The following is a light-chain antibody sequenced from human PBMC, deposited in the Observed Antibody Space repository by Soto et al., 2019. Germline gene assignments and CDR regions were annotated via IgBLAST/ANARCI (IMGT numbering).Light chain of an antibody. J-gene: IGKJ4*01. Sequence: EIVLTQSPATLSLSPGETATLSCRASQSVSSSLDWYQQKPGQTPRLLIYDASNRATGIPARFSGGGSGTDFTLIFSSLEPEDFAVYYCQQRSSWPLTFGGGTKVEIK. V-gene: IGKV3-11*01. CDR3: QQRSSWPLT. CDR1: QSVSSS. CDR2: DAS.